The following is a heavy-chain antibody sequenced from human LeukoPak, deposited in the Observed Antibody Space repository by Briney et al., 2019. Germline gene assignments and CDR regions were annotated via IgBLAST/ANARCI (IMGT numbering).Heavy chain of an antibody. V-gene: IGHV1-69*13. Sequence: ASVKVSRKASGGTFSSYAISWVRQAPGQGLEWMGGIIPIFGTANYAQKVQGRVTITADESTSTAYMELSSLRSEDTAVYYCARIGKGYCSSTSCSNTFDPWGQGTLVTVSS. CDR1: GGTFSSYA. CDR2: IIPIFGTA. D-gene: IGHD2-2*01. J-gene: IGHJ5*02. CDR3: ARIGKGYCSSTSCSNTFDP.